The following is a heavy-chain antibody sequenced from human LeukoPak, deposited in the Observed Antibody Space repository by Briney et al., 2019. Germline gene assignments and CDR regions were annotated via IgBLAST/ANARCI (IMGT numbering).Heavy chain of an antibody. CDR1: GFTFSSYS. CDR2: ISSSSSYI. D-gene: IGHD5-18*01. V-gene: IGHV3-21*01. Sequence: GGSLRLSCAASGFTFSSYSMNWVRQAPGKGLEWVSSISSSSSYIYYADSVKGRFTISRDNAKNSLYLQMNSLRAEDTAVYYCARDFEVQKLWYVDYYYYMDVWGKGTTVTVSS. CDR3: ARDFEVQKLWYVDYYYYMDV. J-gene: IGHJ6*03.